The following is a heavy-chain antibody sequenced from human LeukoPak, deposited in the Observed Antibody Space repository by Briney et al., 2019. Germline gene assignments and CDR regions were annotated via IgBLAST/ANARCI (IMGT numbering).Heavy chain of an antibody. Sequence: SETLSLTCALSGASIITGSPYWGWIRQSPGKGPEWIGTVYYSGSIYYNPSLKCRVTLSVDTSKNQFSLRLTSVSASDTAVYYCARHRGSGSSSIPFDYWGQGTLVTVSS. D-gene: IGHD3-10*01. CDR3: ARHRGSGSSSIPFDY. CDR1: GASIITGSPY. J-gene: IGHJ4*02. V-gene: IGHV4-39*01. CDR2: VYYSGSI.